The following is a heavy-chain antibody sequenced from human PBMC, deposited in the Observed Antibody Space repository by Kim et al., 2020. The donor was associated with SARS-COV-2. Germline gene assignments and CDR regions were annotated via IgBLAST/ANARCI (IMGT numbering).Heavy chain of an antibody. CDR1: GGSFSGYY. Sequence: SETLSLTCAVYGGSFSGYYWSWIRQPPGKGLEWIGEINHSGSTNYNPSLKSRVTISVDTSKNQFSLKLSSVTAADTAVYYCARQGSDYWGQGTLVTVSS. CDR2: INHSGST. CDR3: ARQGSDY. V-gene: IGHV4-34*01. J-gene: IGHJ4*02.